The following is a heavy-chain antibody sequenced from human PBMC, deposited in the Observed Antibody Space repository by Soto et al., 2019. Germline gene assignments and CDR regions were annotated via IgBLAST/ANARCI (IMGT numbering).Heavy chain of an antibody. Sequence: QVQLVESGGGVVQPGRSLRLSCAASGFTFSSYGMHWIRQAPGKGLEWVAFTWYDGRNNYYADSVKGRFTISRDNSNNTLYLQLHSLRAEDTAVYYCARDFGYTWKSNWFDPWGQGTLVTVSS. V-gene: IGHV3-33*01. J-gene: IGHJ5*02. CDR2: TWYDGRNN. CDR3: ARDFGYTWKSNWFDP. D-gene: IGHD1-20*01. CDR1: GFTFSSYG.